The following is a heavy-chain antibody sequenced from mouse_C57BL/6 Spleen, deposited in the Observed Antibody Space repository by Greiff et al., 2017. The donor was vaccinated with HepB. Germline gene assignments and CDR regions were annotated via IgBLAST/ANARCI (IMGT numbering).Heavy chain of an antibody. CDR2: IYPGSGST. J-gene: IGHJ3*01. CDR1: GYTFTSYW. V-gene: IGHV1-55*01. CDR3: ARYYYGSSWFAY. D-gene: IGHD1-1*01. Sequence: QVQLQQPGAELVKPGASVKMSCKASGYTFTSYWITWVKQRPGQGLEWIGDIYPGSGSTNYNEKFKSKATLTVDTSSSTAYMQLISLTSEASAVYYCARYYYGSSWFAYWGQGTLVTVSA.